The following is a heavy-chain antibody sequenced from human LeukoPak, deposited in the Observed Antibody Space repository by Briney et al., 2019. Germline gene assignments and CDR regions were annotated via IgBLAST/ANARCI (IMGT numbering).Heavy chain of an antibody. CDR3: ARQGSPSWFDY. Sequence: GESPKISCKGSGYSFTSYWIGWVRQMPGKGLEWMGIIYSGYYDTRYSPSFQGQVTISADKSISTAYLQWSSLKASDTAMYYCARQGSPSWFDYWGQGTQVPLSS. J-gene: IGHJ4*02. V-gene: IGHV5-51*01. CDR2: IYSGYYDT. CDR1: GYSFTSYW. D-gene: IGHD2-2*01.